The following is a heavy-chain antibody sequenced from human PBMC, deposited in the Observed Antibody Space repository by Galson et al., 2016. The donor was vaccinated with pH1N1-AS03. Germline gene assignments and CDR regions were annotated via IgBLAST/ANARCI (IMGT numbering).Heavy chain of an antibody. V-gene: IGHV3-7*01. J-gene: IGHJ4*02. CDR2: IDQDGSEK. CDR1: GFRFIDYW. Sequence: SLRLSCAASGFRFIDYWMTWVRQAPGKGLEWVANIDQDGSEKYYMDSVEGRFTISRDNAKNPLSLQMNSLRSEDTAVYYCTSGMVELDYWGQGTLVTVSS. CDR3: TSGMVELDY. D-gene: IGHD3-10*01.